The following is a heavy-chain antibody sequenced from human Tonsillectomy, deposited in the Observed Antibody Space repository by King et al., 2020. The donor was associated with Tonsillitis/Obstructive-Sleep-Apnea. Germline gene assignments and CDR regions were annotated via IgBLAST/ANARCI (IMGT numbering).Heavy chain of an antibody. Sequence: QLQESGPGLVKPSETLSLTCTVSGGSISSSSYYWGWIRPPQGQGREGIGSFCYSGNNYYNPSLKGRVTISVATSKNQFSLKLSSVTAAGTAVYYCARLSRAAAGRSFDYWGQGTLVTVSS. D-gene: IGHD6-13*01. CDR3: ARLSRAAAGRSFDY. J-gene: IGHJ4*02. V-gene: IGHV4-39*01. CDR1: GGSISSSSYY. CDR2: FCYSGNN.